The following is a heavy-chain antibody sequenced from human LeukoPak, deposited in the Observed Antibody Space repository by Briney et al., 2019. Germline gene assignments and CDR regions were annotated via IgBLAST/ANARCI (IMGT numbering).Heavy chain of an antibody. CDR1: GYTFTSYD. D-gene: IGHD2-2*01. J-gene: IGHJ4*02. CDR3: ARGVKTIVVVPDY. CDR2: MNPNSGNT. V-gene: IGHV1-8*01. Sequence: ASVKVSCKASGYTFTSYDINWVRQATGQGLEWMGWMNPNSGNTGYAQKFQGRVTMTRNTSISTAYMELSSLRSEDTAVYYCARGVKTIVVVPDYWSQGTLVTVSS.